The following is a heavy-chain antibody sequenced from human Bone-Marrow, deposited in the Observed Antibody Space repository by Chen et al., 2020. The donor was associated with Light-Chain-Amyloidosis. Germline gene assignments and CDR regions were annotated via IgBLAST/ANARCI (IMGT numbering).Heavy chain of an antibody. CDR3: ASTGSSSGWFDP. D-gene: IGHD6-6*01. J-gene: IGHJ5*02. Sequence: QVQLQQWGAGLLKPSETLSLTCAVYGGSFSGYYWSWIRQPPGKGLEWIGEINHSGSTNYNPSRKSRVTISVDTSKNQFSLKLSSVTAADTAVYYCASTGSSSGWFDPWGQGTLVTVSS. CDR2: INHSGST. V-gene: IGHV4-34*01. CDR1: GGSFSGYY.